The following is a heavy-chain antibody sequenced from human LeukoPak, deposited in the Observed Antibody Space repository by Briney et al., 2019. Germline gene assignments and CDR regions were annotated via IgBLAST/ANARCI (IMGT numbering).Heavy chain of an antibody. CDR1: GASISSSDYY. CDR2: FNYNVST. V-gene: IGHV4-39*02. Sequence: PSDALSLTCSVSGASISSSDYYWGWIRQPPGKGLEWIGRFNYNVSTYYNPSLKSRVTISVDTSKNHFSLRLTSMTAADTAVYYCARLTHSYYSDTSGYYPYYYMDVWGKGTTVTVS. CDR3: ARLTHSYYSDTSGYYPYYYMDV. J-gene: IGHJ6*03. D-gene: IGHD3-22*01.